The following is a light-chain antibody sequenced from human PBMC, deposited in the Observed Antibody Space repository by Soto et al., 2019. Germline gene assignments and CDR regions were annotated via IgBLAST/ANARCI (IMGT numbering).Light chain of an antibody. V-gene: IGKV1-5*03. CDR1: QSISTW. J-gene: IGKJ4*01. CDR3: QQYNSYPST. CDR2: KAS. Sequence: DIQMTQSPSTLSASVGDRVTITCWASQSISTWLAWYQQKSGQAPNLLIHKASSLQSGVPSRFSGSGSGTEFTLTISSLQPDDFATYYCQQYNSYPSTFGGGTKVEIK.